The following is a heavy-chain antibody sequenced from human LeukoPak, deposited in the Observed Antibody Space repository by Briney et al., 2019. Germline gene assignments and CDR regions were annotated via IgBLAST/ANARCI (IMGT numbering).Heavy chain of an antibody. CDR3: ARDQWLDY. Sequence: GGSLRLSCAASGFTFSGYIMNWVRQAPGKGLEWVSFIGTSGNTIYYADSVKGRFTVSRDNAKNSLYLQMNSLRADDTAVYHCARDQWLDYWGQGTLVTVSS. D-gene: IGHD6-19*01. CDR1: GFTFSGYI. V-gene: IGHV3-48*01. J-gene: IGHJ4*02. CDR2: IGTSGNTI.